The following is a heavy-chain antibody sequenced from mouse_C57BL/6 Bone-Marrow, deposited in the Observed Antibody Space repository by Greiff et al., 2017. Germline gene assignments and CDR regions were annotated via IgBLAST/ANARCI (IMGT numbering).Heavy chain of an antibody. CDR3: ARVYDYDY. CDR2: ISDGGSYT. CDR1: GFTFSSYA. D-gene: IGHD2-4*01. Sequence: EVQRVESGGGLVKPGGSLKLSCAASGFTFSSYAMSWVRQTPEKRLEWVATISDGGSYTYYPDNVKGRFTISRDNAKNNLYLQMSHLKSEDTAMYYCARVYDYDYWGQGTTLTVSS. V-gene: IGHV5-4*01. J-gene: IGHJ2*01.